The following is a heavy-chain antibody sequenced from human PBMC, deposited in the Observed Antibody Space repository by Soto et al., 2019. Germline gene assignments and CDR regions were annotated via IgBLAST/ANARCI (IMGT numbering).Heavy chain of an antibody. CDR1: GGSISSYY. D-gene: IGHD3-10*01. CDR2: IYYSGST. V-gene: IGHV4-59*01. CDR3: AKDQWFRVVARMDV. J-gene: IGHJ6*04. Sequence: SETLSLTCTVSGGSISSYYWSWIRQPPGKGLEWIGYIYYSGSTNYNPSLKSRVTISVDTSKNQFSLKLSSVTAADTAVYYCAKDQWFRVVARMDVWGKGTTVTVSS.